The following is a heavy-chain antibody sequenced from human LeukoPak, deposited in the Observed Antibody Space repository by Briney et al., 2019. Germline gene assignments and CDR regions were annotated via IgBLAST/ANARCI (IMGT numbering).Heavy chain of an antibody. CDR3: ARDSNGGSWYVGGDY. V-gene: IGHV1-2*02. CDR2: INPNSGGT. J-gene: IGHJ4*02. Sequence: ASVKLSCKASGYTFTNIYIHWVRQAPGQGLEWMGWINPNSGGTKYTQKFQGRVTMTRDTSITTAYMELTSLRSDDTAVYYCARDSNGGSWYVGGDYWGQGTLVTVSS. D-gene: IGHD2-15*01. CDR1: GYTFTNIY.